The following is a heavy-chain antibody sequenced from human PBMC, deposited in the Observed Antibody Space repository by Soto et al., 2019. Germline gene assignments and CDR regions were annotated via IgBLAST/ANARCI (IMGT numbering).Heavy chain of an antibody. CDR1: GFTVSSNY. CDR2: IGAST. J-gene: IGHJ4*02. D-gene: IGHD1-26*01. Sequence: GGSLRLSCAASGFTVSSNYMSWVRQAPGKGLECVSVIGASTYYADSVKGRFTISRDNSKNTLYLQMNSLRAEDTAVYYCARVGRYYRVDYWGQGTLVTVSS. CDR3: ARVGRYYRVDY. V-gene: IGHV3-53*01.